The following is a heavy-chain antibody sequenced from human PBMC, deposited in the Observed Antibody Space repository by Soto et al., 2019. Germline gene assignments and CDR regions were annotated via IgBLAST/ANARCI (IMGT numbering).Heavy chain of an antibody. J-gene: IGHJ4*02. Sequence: EVHLVESGGALVQPGGYLRLSCGASGFTFDRYAMNWVRQAPGKGLEWVSYISLDSGVLEYSDSVRGRFTISRDNAKNLLYLQMNSLKDEDSAIYYCARDHRWAFDYWGQGTLVTVTS. V-gene: IGHV3-48*02. CDR3: ARDHRWAFDY. CDR2: ISLDSGVL. CDR1: GFTFDRYA. D-gene: IGHD3-16*01.